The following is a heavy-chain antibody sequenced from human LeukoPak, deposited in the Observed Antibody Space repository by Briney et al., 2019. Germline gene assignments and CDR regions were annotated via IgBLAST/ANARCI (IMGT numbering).Heavy chain of an antibody. V-gene: IGHV3-23*01. CDR2: MSPTGNTF. CDR1: GFAFGTYA. CDR3: AKQGSDTSPKYHDY. Sequence: GGSLGLSCAASGFAFGTYAMTWVRQAPGKGLDWVSSMSPTGNTFYCADSVKGRFTISRDNSKNTVYLQMNSLRADDTAVYYCAKQGSDTSPKYHDYWGQGALVTVSS. D-gene: IGHD2-2*01. J-gene: IGHJ4*02.